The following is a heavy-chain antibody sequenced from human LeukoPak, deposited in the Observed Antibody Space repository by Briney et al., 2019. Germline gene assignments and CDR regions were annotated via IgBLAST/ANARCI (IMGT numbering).Heavy chain of an antibody. Sequence: GGSLRLSCAASGFTFSDYYMSWIRQAPGKGLEWVSYISSSGSTIYYADSVKGRLTISRDNAKNSLYLQMNSLRAEDTAVYYCAGAGPLFRYYYGMDVWGQGTTVTVSS. V-gene: IGHV3-11*01. CDR3: AGAGPLFRYYYGMDV. J-gene: IGHJ6*02. D-gene: IGHD2-21*01. CDR2: ISSSGSTI. CDR1: GFTFSDYY.